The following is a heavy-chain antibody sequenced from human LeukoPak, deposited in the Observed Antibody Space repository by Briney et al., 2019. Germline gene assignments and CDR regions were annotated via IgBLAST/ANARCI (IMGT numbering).Heavy chain of an antibody. CDR1: GGSISSSSYY. V-gene: IGHV4-39*01. CDR2: IYYSGST. Sequence: PSETLSLTCTVSGGSISSSSYYWGWIRQPPGKGLEWIGSIYYSGSTYYNPSLKSRVTISVDTSKNQFSLKLSSVTAADTAVYYCARRRSGYYFDYWGQGTLATVSS. J-gene: IGHJ4*02. CDR3: ARRRSGYYFDY.